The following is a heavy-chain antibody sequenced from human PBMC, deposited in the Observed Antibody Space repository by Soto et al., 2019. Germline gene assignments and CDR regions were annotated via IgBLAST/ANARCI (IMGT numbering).Heavy chain of an antibody. D-gene: IGHD2-2*01. Sequence: QVQLVQSGAEVQKPGSSVRVSCMTSGATFSSFGISWVRQAPGQGLEWMGGIIPIFAAPNYAQKFQGRVTMTADKSTSTAYMELSSLRSEDTAVYYCASDDCTSTSCFYGMDAWGQGTTVTVSS. CDR1: GATFSSFG. CDR3: ASDDCTSTSCFYGMDA. V-gene: IGHV1-69*06. CDR2: IIPIFAAP. J-gene: IGHJ6*02.